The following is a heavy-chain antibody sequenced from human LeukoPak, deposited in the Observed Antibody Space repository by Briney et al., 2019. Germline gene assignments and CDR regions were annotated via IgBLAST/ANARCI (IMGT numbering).Heavy chain of an antibody. CDR2: IKEDGSDK. V-gene: IGHV3-7*01. CDR1: GFTFSSYW. D-gene: IGHD6-13*01. J-gene: IGHJ3*02. Sequence: PGGSLRLSCAASGFTFSSYWMTWVRQSPGKGLEWVANIKEDGSDKFYVDSVNGRFTISRDNAKNSLYLQMNSLRAEDMAVYYCARDDLIAAAGSFAFDIWGQGTMVTVSS. CDR3: ARDDLIAAAGSFAFDI.